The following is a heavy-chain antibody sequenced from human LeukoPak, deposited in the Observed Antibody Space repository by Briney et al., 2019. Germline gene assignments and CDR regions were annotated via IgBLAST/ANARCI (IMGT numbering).Heavy chain of an antibody. CDR1: GYTFTGYY. CDR3: ARGGTYYYDSSGYPSGFDY. CDR2: INPNSGGT. Sequence: ASVKVSCKASGYTFTGYYMHWVRQAPGQGLEWMGRINPNSGGTNYAQKFQGRVTMTRDTSISTAYMELSRLRSDDTAVCYCARGGTYYYDSSGYPSGFDYWGQGTLVTVSS. V-gene: IGHV1-2*06. J-gene: IGHJ4*02. D-gene: IGHD3-22*01.